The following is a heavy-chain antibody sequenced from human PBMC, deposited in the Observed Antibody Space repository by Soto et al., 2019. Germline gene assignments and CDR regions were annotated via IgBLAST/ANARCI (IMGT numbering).Heavy chain of an antibody. CDR2: IYWDDDK. CDR3: AHRQRPELPGDKFDY. CDR1: GFSLSTSGVG. J-gene: IGHJ4*02. Sequence: SGPTLVKPTQTLTLTCTFSGFSLSTSGVGVGWIRQPPGKALEWLALIYWDDDKRYSPSLKSRLTITKDTSKNQVVLTMTNMDPVDTATYYCAHRQRPELPGDKFDYWGQGTLVTVSS. V-gene: IGHV2-5*02. D-gene: IGHD1-1*01.